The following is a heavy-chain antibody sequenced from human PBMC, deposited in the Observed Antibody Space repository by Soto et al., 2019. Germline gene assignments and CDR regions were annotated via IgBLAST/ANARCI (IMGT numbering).Heavy chain of an antibody. CDR2: ISYDGSNK. Sequence: GGSLRLSCAASGFTFSSYAMHWVRQAPGKGLEWVAVISYDGSNKYYADSVKGRFTISRDNSKNTLYLQMNSLRAEDTAVYYCARELFPRFFGELYHWGHGTLVTVSS. D-gene: IGHD3-10*01. CDR1: GFTFSSYA. V-gene: IGHV3-30-3*01. J-gene: IGHJ5*02. CDR3: ARELFPRFFGELYH.